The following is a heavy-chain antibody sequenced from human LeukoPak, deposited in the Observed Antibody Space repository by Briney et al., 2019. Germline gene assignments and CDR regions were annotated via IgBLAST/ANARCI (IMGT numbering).Heavy chain of an antibody. Sequence: SETLSLTCTVSGGSISSSSYYWGWIRQPPGKGLEWIGSIYYSGSTYYNPSLKSRVTISVDTSKNQFSLRLSSVTAADTAIYYCARHRNEYDYGDYQVIDYWGQGTLVTVSS. CDR1: GGSISSSSYY. CDR2: IYYSGST. CDR3: ARHRNEYDYGDYQVIDY. J-gene: IGHJ4*02. D-gene: IGHD4-17*01. V-gene: IGHV4-39*01.